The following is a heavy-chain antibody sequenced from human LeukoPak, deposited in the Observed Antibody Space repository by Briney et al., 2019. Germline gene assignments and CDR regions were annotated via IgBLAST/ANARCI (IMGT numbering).Heavy chain of an antibody. CDR3: ASTSPVHHAFDI. CDR2: IIPIFGTA. J-gene: IGHJ3*02. CDR1: GGTFSSYA. Sequence: SVKVSCKASGGTFSSYAISWVRQAPGQGLEWMGGIIPIFGTANYAQKFQGRVTITADESTSTAYMELSSLRSEDTAVYYCASTSPVHHAFDIWGQGTMVTVSS. V-gene: IGHV1-69*01.